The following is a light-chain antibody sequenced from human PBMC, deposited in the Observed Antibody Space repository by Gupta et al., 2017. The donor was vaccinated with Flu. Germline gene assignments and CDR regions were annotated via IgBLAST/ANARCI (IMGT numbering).Light chain of an antibody. CDR2: EVT. CDR1: SSDVGTYNY. CDR3: SSYAGSNTWV. V-gene: IGLV2-8*01. Sequence: QSALPQPPSASGSPGKSITISCTGTSSDVGTYNYLSWYQQHPGKAPKLIIYEVTKRPSGVPDRFSGSKSGNTASLTVSGLQADDEAAYYCSSYAGSNTWVFGGGTKLTVL. J-gene: IGLJ3*02.